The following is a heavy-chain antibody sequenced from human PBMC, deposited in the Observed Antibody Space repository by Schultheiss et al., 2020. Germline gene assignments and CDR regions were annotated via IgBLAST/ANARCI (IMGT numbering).Heavy chain of an antibody. D-gene: IGHD3-22*01. V-gene: IGHV4-39*07. Sequence: SETLSLTCTVSGGSISSSSYYWGWIRQPPGKGLEWIGRIYTSGSTYYNPSLKSRVTISVDTSKNQFSLKLSSVTAADTAVYYCARGTEIVVVPDAFDIWGQGTMVTVSS. CDR1: GGSISSSSYY. CDR2: IYTSGST. J-gene: IGHJ3*02. CDR3: ARGTEIVVVPDAFDI.